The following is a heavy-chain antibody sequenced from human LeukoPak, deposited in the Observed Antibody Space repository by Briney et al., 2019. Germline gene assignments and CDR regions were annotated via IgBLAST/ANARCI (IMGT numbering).Heavy chain of an antibody. CDR1: GYTFATYG. Sequence: SVKVSCKASGYTFATYGISWVRQAPGQGLEWMGIINPSGGSTSYAQKFQGRVTMTRDTSTSTVYMELSSLRSEDTAVYYCARSRGSGYGTFDYWGQGTLVTVSS. J-gene: IGHJ4*02. D-gene: IGHD5-12*01. V-gene: IGHV1-46*01. CDR2: INPSGGST. CDR3: ARSRGSGYGTFDY.